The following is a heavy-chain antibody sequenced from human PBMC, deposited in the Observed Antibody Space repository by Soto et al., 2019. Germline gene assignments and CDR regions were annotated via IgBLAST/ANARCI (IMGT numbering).Heavy chain of an antibody. Sequence: GGSLRLSCAASGFTFSSYGMHWVRQAPGKGLEWVAVISYDGSNKYYADSVKGRFTISRDNSKNTLYLQMNSLRAEDTAVYYCAKDRVSFVRVPIAAADYWGQGTLVTVSS. CDR2: ISYDGSNK. CDR3: AKDRVSFVRVPIAAADY. J-gene: IGHJ4*02. V-gene: IGHV3-30*18. CDR1: GFTFSSYG. D-gene: IGHD6-13*01.